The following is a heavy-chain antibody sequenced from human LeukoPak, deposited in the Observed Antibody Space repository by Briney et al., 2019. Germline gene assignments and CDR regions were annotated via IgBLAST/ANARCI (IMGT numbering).Heavy chain of an antibody. Sequence: PSETLSLTCTVSGGSISSYYWSWIRQPAGKGQELIGRIYTGGSTNYNPSLKSRVTMSVATSKNQFSLKLSSVTAADTAVYYCARVGYDIVYYYYYMDVWGKGTTVTVSS. CDR1: GGSISSYY. V-gene: IGHV4-4*07. CDR3: ARVGYDIVYYYYYMDV. CDR2: IYTGGST. J-gene: IGHJ6*03. D-gene: IGHD3-9*01.